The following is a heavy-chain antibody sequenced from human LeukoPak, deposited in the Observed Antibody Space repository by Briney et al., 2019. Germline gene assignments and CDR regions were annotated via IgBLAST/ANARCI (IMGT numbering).Heavy chain of an antibody. V-gene: IGHV1-18*01. D-gene: IGHD1-26*01. CDR1: GYTFTSYA. J-gene: IGHJ4*02. CDR3: ARWDRGRNSELDY. Sequence: ASVKVSCKASGYTFTSYAMNWVRQAPGQGLEWMGWISAYNGVTQSAQKFQGRITMTTDTSTSTAYMELRNLRSDDTAVYYCARWDRGRNSELDYWGQGTLVIVSS. CDR2: ISAYNGVT.